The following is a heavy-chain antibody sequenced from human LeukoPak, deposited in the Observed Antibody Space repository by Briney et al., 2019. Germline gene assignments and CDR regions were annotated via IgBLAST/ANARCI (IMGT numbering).Heavy chain of an antibody. V-gene: IGHV3-30*02. CDR2: IQKDGGSK. Sequence: GGSLRLSCAASGFTFSNYVMNWVRQAPGKGLEWVTFIQKDGGSKFYADSVKGRFTISGDNSKNTLYLQMNSLRAEDTAVYYCVKSIAVAGWAPYYYYGMDVWGQGTTVTVSS. CDR3: VKSIAVAGWAPYYYYGMDV. D-gene: IGHD6-19*01. J-gene: IGHJ6*02. CDR1: GFTFSNYV.